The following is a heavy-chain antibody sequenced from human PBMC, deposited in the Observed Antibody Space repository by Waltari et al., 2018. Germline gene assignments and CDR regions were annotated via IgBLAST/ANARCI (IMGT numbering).Heavy chain of an antibody. CDR1: GGSFSGYY. Sequence: QVQLQQWGAGLLKPSETLSLTCAVYGGSFSGYYWSWIRHPPGKGLEWIGEINHSGSTNYNPSLKSRVTIAVDTSKNQFSLKLSSVTAADTAVYYCAREKSYSNYNPFDYWGQGTLVTVSS. D-gene: IGHD4-4*01. CDR2: INHSGST. J-gene: IGHJ4*02. CDR3: AREKSYSNYNPFDY. V-gene: IGHV4-34*01.